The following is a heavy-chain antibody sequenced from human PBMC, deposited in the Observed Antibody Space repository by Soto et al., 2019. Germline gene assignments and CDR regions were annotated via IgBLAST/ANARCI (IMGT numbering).Heavy chain of an antibody. CDR1: GGSISSSSYY. V-gene: IGHV4-39*01. D-gene: IGHD6-19*01. CDR2: IYYSGST. CDR3: APHIAVAGYFAY. J-gene: IGHJ4*02. Sequence: PSETLSLTCTVSGGSISSSSYYWGWFRQPTGKGLEWIGSIYYSGSTYYNPSLKSRVPISVDTSKNQFSLKLSSVTAADTAVYNCAPHIAVAGYFAYCAQRTLVTVSS.